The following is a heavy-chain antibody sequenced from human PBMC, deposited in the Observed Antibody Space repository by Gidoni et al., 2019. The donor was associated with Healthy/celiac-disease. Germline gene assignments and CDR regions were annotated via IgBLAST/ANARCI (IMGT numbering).Heavy chain of an antibody. CDR3: AKGSGPAATPFDY. D-gene: IGHD2-2*02. V-gene: IGHV3-9*01. J-gene: IGHJ4*02. CDR1: GFTFDDYA. CDR2: ISWNSGSI. Sequence: EVQLVESGGDLVQPGRSLRLSCAPSGFTFDDYAMHWVRQAPGKGLEWVSGISWNSGSIGYADSVKGRFTISRDNAKNSLYLQMNSLRAEDTALYYCAKGSGPAATPFDYWGQGTLVTVSS.